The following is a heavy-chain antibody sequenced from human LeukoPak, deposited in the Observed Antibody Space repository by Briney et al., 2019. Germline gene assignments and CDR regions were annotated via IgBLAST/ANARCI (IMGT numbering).Heavy chain of an antibody. Sequence: ASVKVSCRASRYTFTDYYIQWVRQAPGQGLEWMGWINPDNGGTNYQGRVTMTRDTSIRTVYMDLSRLRSDDTAVFYCTREARVGNWFDPWGQGTQVTVSS. CDR3: TREARVGNWFDP. D-gene: IGHD2-2*01. CDR1: RYTFTDYY. V-gene: IGHV1-2*02. J-gene: IGHJ5*02. CDR2: INPDNGGT.